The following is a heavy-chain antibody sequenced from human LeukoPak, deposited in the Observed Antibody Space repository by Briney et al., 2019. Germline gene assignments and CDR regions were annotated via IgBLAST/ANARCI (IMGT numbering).Heavy chain of an antibody. J-gene: IGHJ4*02. CDR3: ASKGKKYYYDSSGYSY. Sequence: SETLSLTCAVYGGSFSGYYWSWIRQPPGKGLEWIGEINHSGSTNYNPSLKSRVTISVDTSKNQFSLKLSSVTAADTAVYYCASKGKKYYYDSSGYSYWGQGTLVTVSS. CDR2: INHSGST. D-gene: IGHD3-22*01. V-gene: IGHV4-34*01. CDR1: GGSFSGYY.